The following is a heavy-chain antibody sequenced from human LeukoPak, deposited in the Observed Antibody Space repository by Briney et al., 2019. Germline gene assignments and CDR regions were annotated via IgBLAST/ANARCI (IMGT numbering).Heavy chain of an antibody. CDR2: ISSSSGYI. V-gene: IGHV3-21*01. D-gene: IGHD3-10*01. Sequence: GGSLRLSCAASGFTFSSYKMNCVRQAPGKGLEGVSSISSSSGYIYYADSVKGRFTISRDNAKNSLYLQMNSLRAEDTAVYYCARNFGSGSPNYYTYYGLDVWGQGTTVTVSS. CDR3: ARNFGSGSPNYYTYYGLDV. CDR1: GFTFSSYK. J-gene: IGHJ6*02.